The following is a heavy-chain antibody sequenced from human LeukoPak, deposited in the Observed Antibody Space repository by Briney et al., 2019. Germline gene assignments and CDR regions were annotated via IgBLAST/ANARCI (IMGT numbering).Heavy chain of an antibody. Sequence: GGSLRLSCAASGFTFSSYAMSWVRQAPGKGLEWVSAISGSGGSTYYADSVKGRFTISRDNSKNTLYLQMSSLRAEDTAVYYCAKDGDMGTGTTNWGQGTLVTVSS. V-gene: IGHV3-23*01. CDR2: ISGSGGST. J-gene: IGHJ4*02. CDR3: AKDGDMGTGTTN. D-gene: IGHD1-7*01. CDR1: GFTFSSYA.